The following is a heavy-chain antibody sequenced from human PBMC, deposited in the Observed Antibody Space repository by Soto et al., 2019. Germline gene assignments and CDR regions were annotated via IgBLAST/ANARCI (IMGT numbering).Heavy chain of an antibody. Sequence: QVQLVQSGAEVKKPGASVKVSCKASGYTFTSYDINWVRQATGQGLEWMGWMNPNSGNTGYAQKFQGRVTMTRNTSISTAYMELSSLRSEDTAVYYCARGRRGIAARPYYFDYLGQGTLVTVSS. D-gene: IGHD6-6*01. CDR2: MNPNSGNT. CDR3: ARGRRGIAARPYYFDY. CDR1: GYTFTSYD. J-gene: IGHJ4*02. V-gene: IGHV1-8*01.